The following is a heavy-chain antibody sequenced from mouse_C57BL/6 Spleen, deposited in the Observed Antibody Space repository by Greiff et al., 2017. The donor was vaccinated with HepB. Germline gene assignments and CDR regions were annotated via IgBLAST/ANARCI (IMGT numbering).Heavy chain of an antibody. V-gene: IGHV1-15*01. J-gene: IGHJ4*01. D-gene: IGHD1-1*02. Sequence: VQVVESGAELVRPGASVTLSCKASGYTFTDYEMHWVKQTPVHGLEWIGAIDPETGGTAYNQKFKGKAILTADKSSSTAYMELRSLTSEDSAVYYCTNLWGAMDYWGQGTSVTVSS. CDR3: TNLWGAMDY. CDR1: GYTFTDYE. CDR2: IDPETGGT.